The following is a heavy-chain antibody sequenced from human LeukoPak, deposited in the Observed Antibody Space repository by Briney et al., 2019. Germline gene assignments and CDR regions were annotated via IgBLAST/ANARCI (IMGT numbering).Heavy chain of an antibody. CDR2: IIPIFGTA. V-gene: IGHV1-69*13. Sequence: SVKVSRKASGGTFSSYAISWVRQAPGQGLEWMGGIIPIFGTANYAQKFQGRVTITADESTSTAYMELSSLRSEDTAVYYCAREGDGYVRYFDYWGQGTLVTVSS. J-gene: IGHJ4*02. D-gene: IGHD5-24*01. CDR3: AREGDGYVRYFDY. CDR1: GGTFSSYA.